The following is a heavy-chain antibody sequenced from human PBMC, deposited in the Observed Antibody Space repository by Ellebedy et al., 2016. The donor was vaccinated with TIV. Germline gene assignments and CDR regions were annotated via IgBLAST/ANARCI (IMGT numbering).Heavy chain of an antibody. V-gene: IGHV3-48*02. CDR1: GFTFSRYS. CDR3: TRDTYGDYLIDS. D-gene: IGHD4-17*01. Sequence: GESLKISXAASGFTFSRYSMNWVRQAPGKGLEWLSYISSTSTTIYYADSVKGRFTISRDSAKNSLYLHMNTLRDEDTAVYYCTRDTYGDYLIDSWGQGTLVTVSS. J-gene: IGHJ4*02. CDR2: ISSTSTTI.